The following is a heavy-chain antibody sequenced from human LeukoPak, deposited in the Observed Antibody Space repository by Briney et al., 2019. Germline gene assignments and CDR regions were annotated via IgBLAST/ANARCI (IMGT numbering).Heavy chain of an antibody. CDR1: GYSFTSYW. Sequence: GESLKISCKGSGYSFTSYWIGWVRQMPGKGPEWMGIIYPGDSDTRYSPSFQGQVTISADKSISTAYLQWSSLKASDTAMYYCARRWNDHWALDAFDIWGQGTMVTVSS. CDR3: ARRWNDHWALDAFDI. J-gene: IGHJ3*02. D-gene: IGHD1-1*01. V-gene: IGHV5-51*01. CDR2: IYPGDSDT.